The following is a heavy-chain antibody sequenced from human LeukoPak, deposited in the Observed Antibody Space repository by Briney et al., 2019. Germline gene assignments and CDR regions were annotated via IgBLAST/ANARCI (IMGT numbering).Heavy chain of an antibody. D-gene: IGHD1-14*01. CDR3: ARSGGWTHYFDY. J-gene: IGHJ4*02. CDR2: INHSGST. CDR1: GGSFSGYY. V-gene: IGHV4-34*01. Sequence: SETLSLTCAVYGGSFSGYYWSWIRQPPGKGLEWIGEINHSGSTNYNPSLKSRVTISVDTSKNQFSLKLSSVTAADTAVYYCARSGGWTHYFDYWGQGTLVTVSP.